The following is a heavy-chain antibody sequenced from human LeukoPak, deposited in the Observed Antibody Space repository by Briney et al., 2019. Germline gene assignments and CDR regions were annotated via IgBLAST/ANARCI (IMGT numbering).Heavy chain of an antibody. V-gene: IGHV1-46*01. D-gene: IGHD3-10*01. Sequence: ASVKVSCKASGYTFTNNFMHWVRQAPGRGLEWMGIINPSGGRTTYAQKFQGRLTMTRDTSISTAYMELSRLRSDDTAVYYCARGTRSGSYNVDYWGQGTLVTVSS. CDR3: ARGTRSGSYNVDY. J-gene: IGHJ4*02. CDR2: INPSGGRT. CDR1: GYTFTNNF.